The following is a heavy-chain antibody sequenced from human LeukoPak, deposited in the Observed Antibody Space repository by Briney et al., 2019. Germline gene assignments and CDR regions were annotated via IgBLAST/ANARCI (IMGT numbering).Heavy chain of an antibody. CDR2: IDPNGGGT. V-gene: IGHV1-2*06. CDR1: GYSFIGYY. J-gene: IGHJ3*02. D-gene: IGHD5-12*01. CDR3: ARDIEEGGYSGYDYVEMAFDI. Sequence: ASVKVSCKASGYSFIGYYIHWVRQAPGQGLEWMGRIDPNGGGTYYAQKYQGRVTMTRDTSITTAYMELSRLRSDDTAVYYCARDIEEGGYSGYDYVEMAFDIWGQGTMVTVSS.